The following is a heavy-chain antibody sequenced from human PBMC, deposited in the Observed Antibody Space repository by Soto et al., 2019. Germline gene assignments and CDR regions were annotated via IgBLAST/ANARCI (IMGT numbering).Heavy chain of an antibody. CDR2: AYYSGST. CDR1: GKSVSTFY. Sequence: SETLSLTCTVSGKSVSTFYWSWIRQPPGKGLEWIGHAYYSGSTNYDPSLRSRVTISVDMSKNQVSLRLTSVTAADTAVYYCARGTDYTQIASYHYGMDVWGQGTSVTVSS. J-gene: IGHJ6*02. D-gene: IGHD4-4*01. CDR3: ARGTDYTQIASYHYGMDV. V-gene: IGHV4-59*02.